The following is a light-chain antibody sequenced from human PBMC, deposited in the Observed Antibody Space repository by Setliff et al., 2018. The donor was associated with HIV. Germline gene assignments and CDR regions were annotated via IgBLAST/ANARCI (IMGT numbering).Light chain of an antibody. J-gene: IGLJ1*01. CDR2: QDN. V-gene: IGLV3-1*01. CDR1: KLGDKF. Sequence: SYALTQPPSVSVSPGQTVYITCSGDKLGDKFVCWYQQKPGQSPVLVIYQDNKRPSGIPERISASNSGNTATLTISGTQAMDEADYYCQAWDNSFFYVFGTGTKVTVL. CDR3: QAWDNSFFYV.